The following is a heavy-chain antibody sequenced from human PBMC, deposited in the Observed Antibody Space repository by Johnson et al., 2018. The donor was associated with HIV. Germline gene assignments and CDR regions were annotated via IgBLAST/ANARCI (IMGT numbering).Heavy chain of an antibody. D-gene: IGHD6-6*01. CDR1: GFTFSNFP. J-gene: IGHJ3*02. Sequence: VQLVESGGGVVQPGGSLRLSCAASGFTFSNFPMHWVRQAPGKGLEYVSSISNTGDSPYYANSVKGRFTISRDNSKNTLYLQMGSLRVEDMATYYCARGVTARAPLLIWGQGTMVTVSS. CDR2: ISNTGDSP. V-gene: IGHV3-64*01. CDR3: ARGVTARAPLLI.